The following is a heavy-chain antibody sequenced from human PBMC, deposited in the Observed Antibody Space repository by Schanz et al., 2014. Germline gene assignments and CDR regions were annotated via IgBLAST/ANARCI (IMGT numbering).Heavy chain of an antibody. Sequence: QVQLVESGGGVVQPGRSLRLSCAASGITFSNYGLHWVRQAPGKGLEWVTVISYDGNTKYYADSVKGRFTISRDNSKNTLYLQMNSLRPEDTAVYYCAKVQTHTLYGGNSCFDYWGQGTLVTVSS. CDR1: GITFSNYG. CDR3: AKVQTHTLYGGNSCFDY. D-gene: IGHD2-21*02. CDR2: ISYDGNTK. J-gene: IGHJ4*02. V-gene: IGHV3-30*18.